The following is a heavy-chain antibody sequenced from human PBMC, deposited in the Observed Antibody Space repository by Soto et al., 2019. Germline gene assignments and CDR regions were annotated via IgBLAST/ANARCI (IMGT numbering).Heavy chain of an antibody. CDR3: ARGVPNYCGGDCYSGWFDP. D-gene: IGHD2-21*02. J-gene: IGHJ5*02. CDR2: INHSGST. V-gene: IGHV4-34*01. Sequence: SETLSLTCAVYGGAFSGYYWSWIRQPPGKGLEWIGEINHSGSTNNNPSLKSRVTISVDTSKNQFSLRLSSVTAADTAVYYCARGVPNYCGGDCYSGWFDPWGQGTLVTVSS. CDR1: GGAFSGYY.